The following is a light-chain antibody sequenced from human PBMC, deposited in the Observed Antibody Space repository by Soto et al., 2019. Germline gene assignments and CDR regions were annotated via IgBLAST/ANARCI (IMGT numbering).Light chain of an antibody. V-gene: IGLV2-14*01. J-gene: IGLJ1*01. CDR3: SSYTSSSTYV. CDR2: DVS. Sequence: QSALTQPASVSGSPGQSIAISCTGTSSDVGGYDYVSWYQQHPGKAPKLMIYDVSNRPSGVSNRFSGSKSDNTASLTISGLQAEAEADYYCSSYTSSSTYVFGTGTKLTVL. CDR1: SSDVGGYDY.